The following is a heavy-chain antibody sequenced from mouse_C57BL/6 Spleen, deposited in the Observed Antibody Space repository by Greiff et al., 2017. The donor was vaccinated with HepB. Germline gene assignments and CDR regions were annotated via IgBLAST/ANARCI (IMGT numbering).Heavy chain of an antibody. CDR2: IDPSDSYT. CDR3: ARESIKKAMDY. Sequence: QVQLQQPGAELVKPGASVKLSCKASGYTFTSYWMQWVKQRPGQGLEWIGEIDPSDSYTNYNQKFKGKATLTVDTSSSTAYMQLSSLPSEDSAVYYCARESIKKAMDYWGQGTSVTVSS. V-gene: IGHV1-50*01. D-gene: IGHD1-1*01. J-gene: IGHJ4*01. CDR1: GYTFTSYW.